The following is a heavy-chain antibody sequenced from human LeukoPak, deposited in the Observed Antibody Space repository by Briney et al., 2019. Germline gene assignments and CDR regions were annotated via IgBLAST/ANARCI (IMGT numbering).Heavy chain of an antibody. J-gene: IGHJ4*02. CDR2: IYTSGST. Sequence: SETLSLTCTVSGGSISSYYWSWIRQPAGKGLEWIGRIYTSGSTNYNPSLKSRVTISVDTSKNQFSLKLSSVTAADTAVYYCASGGSYWRLDYWGQGTLVTVSS. V-gene: IGHV4-4*07. CDR1: GGSISSYY. CDR3: ASGGSYWRLDY. D-gene: IGHD1-26*01.